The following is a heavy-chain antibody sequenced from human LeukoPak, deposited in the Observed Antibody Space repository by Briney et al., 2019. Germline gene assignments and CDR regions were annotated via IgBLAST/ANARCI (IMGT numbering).Heavy chain of an antibody. CDR3: ASPEGQSGSLSFQH. J-gene: IGHJ1*01. CDR1: GGSISSSNW. V-gene: IGHV4-4*02. Sequence: ASETLSLTCAVSGGSISSSNWWSWVRQPPGKGLEWIGEIYHSGSTNYNPSLKSRVTISVDKSKNQFSLKLSSVTAADTAVYYCASPEGQSGSLSFQHWGQGTLVTVSS. D-gene: IGHD3-10*01. CDR2: IYHSGST.